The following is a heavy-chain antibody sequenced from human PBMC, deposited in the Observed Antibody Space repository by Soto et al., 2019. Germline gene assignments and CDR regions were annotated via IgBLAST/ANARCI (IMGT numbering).Heavy chain of an antibody. CDR2: IYYSGST. J-gene: IGHJ3*02. D-gene: IGHD3-10*01. CDR1: GGSISSSSYY. CDR3: ARLVRGVRADAFDI. Sequence: QLQLQASGPGLVKPSETLSLTCTVSGGSISSSSYYWGWIRQPPGKGLEWIGSIYYSGSTYYNPSLKSRVTISVDTSKNQFSLKLSSVTAADTAVYYCARLVRGVRADAFDIWGQGTMVTVSS. V-gene: IGHV4-39*01.